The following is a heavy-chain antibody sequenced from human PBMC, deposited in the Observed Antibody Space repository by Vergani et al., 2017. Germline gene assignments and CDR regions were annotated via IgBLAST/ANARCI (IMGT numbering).Heavy chain of an antibody. Sequence: QVQLQQWGAGLLKPSETLSLTCAVYGGSFCGYYWSWIRQPPGQGLEWIGEINHSGSTNYNPSLKSRVTISVYTSKNQFSLKLSSVTAADTAVYYCARAVGCSXTSCYRAYYYYMDVGGKGTTVTVSS. V-gene: IGHV4-34*01. D-gene: IGHD2-2*02. CDR1: GGSFCGYY. CDR2: INHSGST. CDR3: ARAVGCSXTSCYRAYYYYMDV. J-gene: IGHJ6*03.